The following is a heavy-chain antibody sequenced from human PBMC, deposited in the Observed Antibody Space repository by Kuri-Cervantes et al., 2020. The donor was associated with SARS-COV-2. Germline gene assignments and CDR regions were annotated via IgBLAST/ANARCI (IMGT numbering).Heavy chain of an antibody. V-gene: IGHV3-30*18. Sequence: GGSLRLSCAASGFTFSSYGIHWVRQAPGKGLEWVTFISYDGSSRYYADSVKGRFTISRDNSKNTLWLQMNSLRAEDTAVYYCAKDHDPHYYDSSGYYAYWGQGTLVTVSS. D-gene: IGHD3-22*01. CDR2: ISYDGSSR. CDR3: AKDHDPHYYDSSGYYAY. CDR1: GFTFSSYG. J-gene: IGHJ4*02.